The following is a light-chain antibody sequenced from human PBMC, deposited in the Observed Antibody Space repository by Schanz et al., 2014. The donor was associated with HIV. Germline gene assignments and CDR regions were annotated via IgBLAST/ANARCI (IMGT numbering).Light chain of an antibody. CDR3: QQYGYSPFT. Sequence: EIVMTQSPGTLSVSPGERATLSCRASQTVSNNLAWYQQKPGQAPRLLIYGASTRVTGIPARFSGSGSGTEFTLTISSLQSEDFAVYYCQQYGYSPFTFGPGTKVDIK. CDR1: QTVSNN. CDR2: GAS. V-gene: IGKV3-15*01. J-gene: IGKJ3*01.